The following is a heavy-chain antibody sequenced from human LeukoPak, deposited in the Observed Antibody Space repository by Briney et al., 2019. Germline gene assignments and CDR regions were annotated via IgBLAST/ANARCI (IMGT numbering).Heavy chain of an antibody. CDR3: AKEAVDTAVGVPYDFDY. J-gene: IGHJ4*02. CDR1: GFSFSSYA. D-gene: IGHD5-18*01. V-gene: IGHV3-23*01. CDR2: ISGSGGST. Sequence: PGGSLRLSCAASGFSFSSYAMSWVRQAPGKGLVWVSAISGSGGSTYYADSVKGRFTISRDNSKNTLYLQMNSLRAEDTAVYFCAKEAVDTAVGVPYDFDYWGQGTLVTVSS.